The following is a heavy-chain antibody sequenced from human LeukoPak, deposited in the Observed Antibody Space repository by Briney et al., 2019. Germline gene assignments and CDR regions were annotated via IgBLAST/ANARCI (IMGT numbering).Heavy chain of an antibody. V-gene: IGHV4-59*08. CDR1: GGSISSYY. J-gene: IGHJ3*02. D-gene: IGHD3-22*01. CDR2: MYYSGST. Sequence: SETLSLTCTVSGGSISSYYWSWIRQPPGKGLEWIGYMYYSGSTNYNPSLKSRVTISVDTSKNQFSLKLSSVTAADTAVYFCARGPYSYDSSGAFDIWGQGTMVTVSS. CDR3: ARGPYSYDSSGAFDI.